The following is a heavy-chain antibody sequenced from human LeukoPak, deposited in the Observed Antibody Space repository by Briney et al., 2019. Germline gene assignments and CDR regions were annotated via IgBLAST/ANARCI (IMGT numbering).Heavy chain of an antibody. J-gene: IGHJ3*02. Sequence: GESLKISCKGSGYSFTSYWIGWVRQMPGKGLEWMGIIYPDDSDTRYSPSFQGQVTVSADKSISTAYLQWNSLKASDTAMYYCARHRGDSGRGNAFDIWGQGTMVTVSS. CDR3: ARHRGDSGRGNAFDI. D-gene: IGHD3-10*01. CDR2: IYPDDSDT. V-gene: IGHV5-51*01. CDR1: GYSFTSYW.